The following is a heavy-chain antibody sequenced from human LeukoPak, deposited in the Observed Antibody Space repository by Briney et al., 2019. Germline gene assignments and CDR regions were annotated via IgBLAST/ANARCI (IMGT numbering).Heavy chain of an antibody. CDR2: MNPNSGNT. V-gene: IGHV1-8*01. CDR1: GYTFTSYD. J-gene: IGHJ4*02. Sequence: GASVKVSCKAFGYTFTSYDINWVRQATGQGLEWMGWMNPNSGNTGYAQKFQGRVTMTRNTSISTAYMELSSLRSEDTAVYYCARYCSSTSCNADDWGQGTLVTVSS. D-gene: IGHD2-2*01. CDR3: ARYCSSTSCNADD.